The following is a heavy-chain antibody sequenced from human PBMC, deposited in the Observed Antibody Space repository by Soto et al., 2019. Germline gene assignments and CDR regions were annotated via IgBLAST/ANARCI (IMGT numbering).Heavy chain of an antibody. J-gene: IGHJ6*02. Sequence: PGGSLRLSCAASGFTFSRFGMHWVRQAPGKGLEWVAVISYDGSNRFYADSVKGRFTISRDNSKNTLYLQMNSLRPEDTAVYYCAKDLYVSETYTYYYGMDVWGQGTTVTV. V-gene: IGHV3-30*18. CDR3: AKDLYVSETYTYYYGMDV. CDR1: GFTFSRFG. CDR2: ISYDGSNR. D-gene: IGHD3-10*01.